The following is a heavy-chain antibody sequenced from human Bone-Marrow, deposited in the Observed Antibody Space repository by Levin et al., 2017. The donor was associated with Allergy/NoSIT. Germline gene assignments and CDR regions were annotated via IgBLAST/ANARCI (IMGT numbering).Heavy chain of an antibody. V-gene: IGHV4-61*01. CDR1: GDSVNSASYY. CDR3: ARRSSYINSKVADAFDI. CDR2: IYYSGST. D-gene: IGHD4-11*01. J-gene: IGHJ3*02. Sequence: SETLSLTCTVSGDSVNSASYYWNWIRQPPGKGLEWLGHIYYSGSTIYNPSLKSRLTISVDTSKNQFSLELSSVTAADTALYYCARRSSYINSKVADAFDIWGQGTMLTVSS.